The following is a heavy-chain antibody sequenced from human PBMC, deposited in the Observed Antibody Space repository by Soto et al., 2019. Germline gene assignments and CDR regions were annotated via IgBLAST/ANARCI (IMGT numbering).Heavy chain of an antibody. CDR2: ISGSGGST. V-gene: IGHV3-23*01. J-gene: IGHJ4*02. CDR1: GFTFSSYA. CDR3: AKDREKRYFDWLLSHTNEFDY. D-gene: IGHD3-9*01. Sequence: GGSLRLSCAASGFTFSSYAMSWARQAPGKGLEWVSAISGSGGSTYYADSVKGRFTISRDNSKNTLYLQMNSLRAEDTAVYYCAKDREKRYFDWLLSHTNEFDYWGQGTLVTVS.